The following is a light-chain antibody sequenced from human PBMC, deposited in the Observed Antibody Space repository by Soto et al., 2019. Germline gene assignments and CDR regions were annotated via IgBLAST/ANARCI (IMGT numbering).Light chain of an antibody. J-gene: IGKJ4*01. CDR1: QSVSSN. V-gene: IGKV3-15*01. CDR2: GAS. CDR3: QRYNNWPALS. Sequence: EIVLMQSPGTLSLSPGERATLSCRASQSVSSNLAWYQQKPGQAPRLLIYGASTRATGIPARFSGSGSGTELTLTISSLQSEDFAVYYCQRYNNWPALSIGGGTKVDIK.